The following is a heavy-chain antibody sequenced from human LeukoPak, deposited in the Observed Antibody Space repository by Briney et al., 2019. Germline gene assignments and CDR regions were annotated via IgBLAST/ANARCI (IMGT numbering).Heavy chain of an antibody. CDR1: GGTFSTYA. J-gene: IGHJ6*03. Sequence: VASVNVSCKASGGTFSTYAISWVRQAPGQGLEWMGGIIPIFGTANYAQKFQGRVTITADESTSTAYMELSSLRSEDTAVYYCASSGVGATSYYYMDVWGKGTTVTISS. CDR3: ASSGVGATSYYYMDV. V-gene: IGHV1-69*13. D-gene: IGHD1-26*01. CDR2: IIPIFGTA.